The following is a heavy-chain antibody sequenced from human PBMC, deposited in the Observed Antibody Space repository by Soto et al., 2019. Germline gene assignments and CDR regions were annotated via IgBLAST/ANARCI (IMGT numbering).Heavy chain of an antibody. V-gene: IGHV4-4*07. Sequence: QVQLQESGPGLLKPSETLSLSCTVSGGSISTYYWSWIRQPAGKGLDWIGRIHASGSTNYNPSLKSRATRSVDASRRQFSLRLSSVTAADTAVYYCARETLLNNWFDPWGQGTLVTVSS. J-gene: IGHJ5*02. CDR1: GGSISTYY. CDR3: ARETLLNNWFDP. CDR2: IHASGST.